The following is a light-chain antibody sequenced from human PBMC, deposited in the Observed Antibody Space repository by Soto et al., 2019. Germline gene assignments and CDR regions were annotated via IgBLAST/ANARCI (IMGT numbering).Light chain of an antibody. CDR2: DVS. CDR1: SSDVGGYNF. CDR3: CSYAGSYTWV. Sequence: QSALTQPRSVSGSPGKSVTISCTGTSSDVGGYNFVSWYQQHPGKAPKLMIYDVSKRPSGVPDRFSGSKSGNTASLTISGLQSEDEADYYCCSYAGSYTWVFGNGTKLTVL. V-gene: IGLV2-11*01. J-gene: IGLJ1*01.